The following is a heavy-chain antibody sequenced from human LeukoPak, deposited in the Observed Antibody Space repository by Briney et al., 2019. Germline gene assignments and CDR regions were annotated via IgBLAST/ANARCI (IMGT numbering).Heavy chain of an antibody. D-gene: IGHD3-3*01. V-gene: IGHV4-34*01. Sequence: SETLSLICALYGGSFSGYYWRWIRQPPGKGLEWIGEINHRGSTNYNPSLKSRVTIPVDTPKNQSSLTQSSVTAARTAVYYCARGREGVDFWSGYSSSYYDYMDVWGKGTTVTVSS. CDR2: INHRGST. J-gene: IGHJ6*03. CDR3: ARGREGVDFWSGYSSSYYDYMDV. CDR1: GGSFSGYY.